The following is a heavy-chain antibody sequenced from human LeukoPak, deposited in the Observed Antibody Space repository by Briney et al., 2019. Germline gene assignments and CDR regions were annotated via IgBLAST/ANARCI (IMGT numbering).Heavy chain of an antibody. J-gene: IGHJ5*02. CDR1: GFTFSSRDW. CDR2: IKQDGSEK. Sequence: GGSLRLSCVASGFTFSSRDWMTWVRQAPGKGLEWVANIKQDGSEKYYVDSVKGRFTISRDNAKNSLYLQMNSLRAEDTAVYYCARDQRDGYNYGWFDPWGQGTLVTVSS. V-gene: IGHV3-7*01. CDR3: ARDQRDGYNYGWFDP. D-gene: IGHD5-24*01.